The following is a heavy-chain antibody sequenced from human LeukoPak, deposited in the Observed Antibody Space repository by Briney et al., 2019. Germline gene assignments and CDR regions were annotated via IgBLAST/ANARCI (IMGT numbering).Heavy chain of an antibody. D-gene: IGHD2-21*01. J-gene: IGHJ3*01. CDR2: ISSSGSTR. V-gene: IGHV3-48*03. CDR3: ARIIPPYDAFDL. Sequence: GGSLRLSCAASGFTFSSYEMNWVRQAPGKGLEWVSYISSSGSTRYYADPVKGRFSISRDNAKNSLDLQMSSLRAEDTAIYYCARIIPPYDAFDLWGQGTWVTVSS. CDR1: GFTFSSYE.